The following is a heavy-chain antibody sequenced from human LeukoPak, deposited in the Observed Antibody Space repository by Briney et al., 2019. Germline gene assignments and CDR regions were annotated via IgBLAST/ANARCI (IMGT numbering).Heavy chain of an antibody. Sequence: PSETLSLTCAVYGGSFSGYYWSWIRQPPGKGLEWIGEINHSGSTNYNPSLKSRVTISVDTSKNQFSLKLSSVTAADTAVYYCARDILGLNSDYWGQGTLVTVSS. CDR2: INHSGST. J-gene: IGHJ4*02. V-gene: IGHV4-34*01. D-gene: IGHD3-16*01. CDR1: GGSFSGYY. CDR3: ARDILGLNSDY.